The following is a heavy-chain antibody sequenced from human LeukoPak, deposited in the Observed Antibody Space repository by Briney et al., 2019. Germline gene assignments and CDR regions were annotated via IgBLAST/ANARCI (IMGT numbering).Heavy chain of an antibody. D-gene: IGHD4-17*01. CDR2: ISGSSKSNSP. J-gene: IGHJ4*02. CDR1: GFTFGDYA. CDR3: ARDRDYPRDQFDY. V-gene: IGHV3-23*01. Sequence: GGSLRLSCAGSGFTFGDYAMSWVRQAPGKGLEWVSAISGSSKSNSPWYADSVRGRSTISRDNSKNMVYLQMESLRAEDTAVYFRARDRDYPRDQFDYWGQGTLVTVSS.